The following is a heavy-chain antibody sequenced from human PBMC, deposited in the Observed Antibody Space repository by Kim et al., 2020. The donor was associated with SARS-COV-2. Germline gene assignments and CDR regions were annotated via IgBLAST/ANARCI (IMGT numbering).Heavy chain of an antibody. CDR2: ISYDGSNK. V-gene: IGHV3-30-3*01. CDR1: GFTFSRYA. J-gene: IGHJ6*02. Sequence: GGSLRLSCAASGFTFSRYAMHWVRQAPGKGLEWVAVISYDGSNKYHADSVKGRFTISRDNSKNTLYLQMNSLRAEDTAVYYCARDQRYCSGGSCYSGWVYYYYGMDVWGQGTTVTVSS. D-gene: IGHD2-15*01. CDR3: ARDQRYCSGGSCYSGWVYYYYGMDV.